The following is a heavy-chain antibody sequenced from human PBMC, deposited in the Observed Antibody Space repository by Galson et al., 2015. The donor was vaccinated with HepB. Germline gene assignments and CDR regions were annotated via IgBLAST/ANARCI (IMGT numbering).Heavy chain of an antibody. D-gene: IGHD5-24*01. CDR2: ISAYNGNT. Sequence: SVKVSCKASGYTFTSYGISWVRQAPGQGLEWMGWISAYNGNTNYAQKLQGRATMTTDTSTSTAYMELRSLRSDDTAVYYCALVRGDGYNFGGGWFDPWGQGTLVTVSS. CDR1: GYTFTSYG. V-gene: IGHV1-18*04. J-gene: IGHJ5*02. CDR3: ALVRGDGYNFGGGWFDP.